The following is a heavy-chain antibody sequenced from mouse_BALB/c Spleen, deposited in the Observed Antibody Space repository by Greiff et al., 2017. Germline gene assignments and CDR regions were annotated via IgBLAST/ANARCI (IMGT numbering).Heavy chain of an antibody. CDR2: IRLKSNNYAT. D-gene: IGHD2-10*02. V-gene: IGHV6-6*02. CDR1: GFTFSNYW. CDR3: TRKYGSYYYAMDY. J-gene: IGHJ4*01. Sequence: DVMLVESGGGLVQPGGSMKLSCVASGFTFSNYWMNWVRQSPEKGLEWVAEIRLKSNNYATHYAESVKGRFTISRDDSKSSVYLQMNNLRAEDTGIYYCTRKYGSYYYAMDYWGQGTSVTVSS.